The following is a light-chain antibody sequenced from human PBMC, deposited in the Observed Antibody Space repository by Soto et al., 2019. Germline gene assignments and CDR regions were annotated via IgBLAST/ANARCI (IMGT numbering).Light chain of an antibody. Sequence: EIVLTQSPGTLSSSPGERATLSCWASQSISTTYLAWYQQKPGQAPRLLIYGASNRATGIPDRFCGSGSGTDFTLTISRLEPEDFAVYYCQQYGSSPTLTFGGGTKLEIK. CDR2: GAS. V-gene: IGKV3-20*01. CDR1: QSISTTY. J-gene: IGKJ4*01. CDR3: QQYGSSPTLT.